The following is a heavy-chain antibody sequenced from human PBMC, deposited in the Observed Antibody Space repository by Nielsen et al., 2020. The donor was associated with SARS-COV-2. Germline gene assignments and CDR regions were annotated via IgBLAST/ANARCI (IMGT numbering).Heavy chain of an antibody. CDR1: GYTFTTYG. CDR2: ISAYNGNT. J-gene: IGHJ4*02. V-gene: IGHV1-18*04. D-gene: IGHD6-6*01. Sequence: ASVKVSCKASGYTFTTYGISWVRQAPGQGLEWMGWISAYNGNTNYAQKLQGRVTMTTDTSTTTAYMEVRSLRFDDTAVYYCARSSSSSSSEFDYWGQGALVTVSS. CDR3: ARSSSSSSSEFDY.